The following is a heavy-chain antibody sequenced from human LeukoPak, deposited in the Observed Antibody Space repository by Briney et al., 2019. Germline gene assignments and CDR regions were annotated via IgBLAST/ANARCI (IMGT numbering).Heavy chain of an antibody. D-gene: IGHD4-11*01. Sequence: GSSVKVSCKASGGTFSSYAISWVRQAPGQGLEWMGRIIPIFGTANYAQKFQGRVTITTDESTSTAYMELSSLRSEDTAVYYCARTVISFTVMGYYYYYMDVWGKGTTVTVSS. CDR3: ARTVISFTVMGYYYYYMDV. CDR1: GGTFSSYA. V-gene: IGHV1-69*05. CDR2: IIPIFGTA. J-gene: IGHJ6*03.